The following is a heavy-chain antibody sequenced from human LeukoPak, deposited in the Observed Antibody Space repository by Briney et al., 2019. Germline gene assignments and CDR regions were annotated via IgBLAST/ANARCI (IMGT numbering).Heavy chain of an antibody. CDR3: ARTVQPMGATPHAFDI. V-gene: IGHV1-46*01. J-gene: IGHJ3*02. Sequence: ASVKVSCKASGYTFTSYYMHWVRQAPGQGLEWMGIINPSGGSTSYAQKFQGRVTMTRDTSTSTVYMELSSLRSEDTAVYYCARTVQPMGATPHAFDIWGQGTMVTVSS. CDR1: GYTFTSYY. CDR2: INPSGGST. D-gene: IGHD1-26*01.